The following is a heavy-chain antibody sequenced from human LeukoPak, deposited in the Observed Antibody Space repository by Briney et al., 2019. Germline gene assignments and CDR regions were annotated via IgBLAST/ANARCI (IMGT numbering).Heavy chain of an antibody. CDR2: IIPIFGTA. Sequence: GASVKVSCKASGGTFSSYAISWVRQAPGQGLEWMGGIIPIFGTANYAQNLQGRVTMTTDTSTSTAYMELRSLRSDDTAVYYCARDSGRIAANFDYWGQGTLVTVSS. CDR1: GGTFSSYA. V-gene: IGHV1-69*05. J-gene: IGHJ4*02. CDR3: ARDSGRIAANFDY. D-gene: IGHD6-13*01.